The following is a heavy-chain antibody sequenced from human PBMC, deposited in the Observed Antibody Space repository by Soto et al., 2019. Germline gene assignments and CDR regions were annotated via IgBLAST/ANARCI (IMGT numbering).Heavy chain of an antibody. CDR1: GDSVSSGDYY. Sequence: QSLTCSVSGDSVSSGDYYWSWIRQPPGKGLEWIGHVYFSGSTNYIPSLMSRLTMSVDTAKNQFSLKLNSVTAADTAGYYCARIPVDTYMIYWSDPWGQGTQVTVSS. CDR2: VYFSGST. D-gene: IGHD3-16*01. CDR3: ARIPVDTYMIYWSDP. J-gene: IGHJ5*02. V-gene: IGHV4-61*08.